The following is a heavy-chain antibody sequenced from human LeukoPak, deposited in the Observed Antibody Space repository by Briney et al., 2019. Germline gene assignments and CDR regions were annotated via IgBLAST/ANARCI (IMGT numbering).Heavy chain of an antibody. Sequence: SQTLSLTCTVSGGSISSYYWSWIRQPPGKGLEWIGYIYYSGSTNYNPSLKSRVTISVDTSKNQFSLKLSSVTAADTAVYYCARDQDSYPLYYFDYWGQGTLVTVSS. J-gene: IGHJ4*02. V-gene: IGHV4-59*12. CDR3: ARDQDSYPLYYFDY. CDR2: IYYSGST. CDR1: GGSISSYY. D-gene: IGHD5-24*01.